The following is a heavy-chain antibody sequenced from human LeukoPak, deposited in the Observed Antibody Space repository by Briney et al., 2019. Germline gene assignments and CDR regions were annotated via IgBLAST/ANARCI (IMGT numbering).Heavy chain of an antibody. V-gene: IGHV4-39*07. D-gene: IGHD5-18*01. CDR2: IYYSGST. CDR3: VEYSYRAYYFDY. J-gene: IGHJ4*02. Sequence: PSETLSLTCTVSGGSISSSSYYWGWIRQPPGKGLEWIGSIYYSGSTYYNPSLKSRVTISVDTSKNQFSLKLSSVTAADTAVYYCVEYSYRAYYFDYWGQGTLVTVSS. CDR1: GGSISSSSYY.